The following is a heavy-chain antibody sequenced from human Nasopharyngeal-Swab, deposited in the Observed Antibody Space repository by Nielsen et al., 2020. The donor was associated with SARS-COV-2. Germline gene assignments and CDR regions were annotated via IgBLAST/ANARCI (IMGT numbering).Heavy chain of an antibody. Sequence: GGSRNPPFQPPDSPSITKTFTGSPRPPGKGREGVPSIIIVIGYIYNADSVKGRFTISRDNAKNSLYLQMNSLRAEDTAVYYCARDGLDYDFWSAYFMDVWGQGTTVTVSS. D-gene: IGHD3-3*01. J-gene: IGHJ6*02. CDR1: DSPSITKT. CDR3: ARDGLDYDFWSAYFMDV. CDR2: IIIVIGYI. V-gene: IGHV3-21*01.